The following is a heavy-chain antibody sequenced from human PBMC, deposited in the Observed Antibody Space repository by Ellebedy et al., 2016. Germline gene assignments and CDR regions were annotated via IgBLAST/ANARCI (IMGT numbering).Heavy chain of an antibody. CDR3: ARGGDGYNRFYYYGMDV. CDR1: GVSIVSNTLY. Sequence: GSLRLSCTVSGVSIVSNTLYWGWIRQPPGRGLEWIGNINYNGMTFHNPSLKSRVTISADTSKNQISLELSSVTAADTAIYYCARGGDGYNRFYYYGMDVWGQGTTVTVSS. CDR2: INYNGMT. D-gene: IGHD5-24*01. J-gene: IGHJ6*02. V-gene: IGHV4-39*07.